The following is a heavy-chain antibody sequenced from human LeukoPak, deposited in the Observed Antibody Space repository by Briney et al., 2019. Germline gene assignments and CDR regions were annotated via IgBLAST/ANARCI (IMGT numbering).Heavy chain of an antibody. CDR3: ARSKAHLSTSWYGTWFDP. CDR2: MYHSGDT. D-gene: IGHD2-2*01. CDR1: GYAVSSGYY. V-gene: IGHV4-38-2*02. Sequence: SETLSLTCTVSGYAVSSGYYWGWIRQPPGKGLEWIGSMYHSGDTYYNPSLKSRVTISVDTSKNQLSLKLNSVTAADTAVYYCARSKAHLSTSWYGTWFDPWGQGTLVTVSS. J-gene: IGHJ5*02.